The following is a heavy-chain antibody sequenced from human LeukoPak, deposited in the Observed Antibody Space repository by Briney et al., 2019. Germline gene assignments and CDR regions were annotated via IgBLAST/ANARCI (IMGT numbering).Heavy chain of an antibody. CDR1: DGSISSYY. Sequence: SETLSLTCTVTDGSISSYYWTWIRQPPGKGLEWIGYIFPSGSTYYNPSLKTRVTISVDTSKNQFSLKLSSVAAADTAVYYCARRHHYSYYMDVWGTGTTVTVSS. J-gene: IGHJ6*03. V-gene: IGHV4-4*09. CDR3: ARRHHYSYYMDV. CDR2: IFPSGST.